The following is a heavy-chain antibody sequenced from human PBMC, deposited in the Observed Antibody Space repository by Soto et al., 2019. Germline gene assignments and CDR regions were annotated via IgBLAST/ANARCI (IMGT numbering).Heavy chain of an antibody. D-gene: IGHD1-26*01. V-gene: IGHV4-4*02. J-gene: IGHJ4*02. Sequence: PSETLSLTCALSVDPISSSHWWSWVRQTPGKGLEWIGEIYHSGSINYNPSLKSRVIISADRSKNQFSLRLSSVTAADTAVYYCATSQLGEYFDYWGQGTLVTVSS. CDR3: ATSQLGEYFDY. CDR2: IYHSGSI. CDR1: VDPISSSHW.